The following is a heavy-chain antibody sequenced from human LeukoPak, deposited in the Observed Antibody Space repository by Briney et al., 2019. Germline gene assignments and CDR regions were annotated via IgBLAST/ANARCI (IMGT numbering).Heavy chain of an antibody. CDR2: IKQDGSEK. Sequence: GGSLRLSCAASGFTFNSYWMSWVRQAPGKGLEWVANIKQDGSEKYYVDSVKGRFTISRDNAKNSLYLQMNSLRAEDTAVYYCARGITSGPRRYDVRNFDYWGQGTPVTVSS. J-gene: IGHJ4*02. CDR3: ARGITSGPRRYDVRNFDY. V-gene: IGHV3-7*01. CDR1: GFTFNSYW. D-gene: IGHD5-12*01.